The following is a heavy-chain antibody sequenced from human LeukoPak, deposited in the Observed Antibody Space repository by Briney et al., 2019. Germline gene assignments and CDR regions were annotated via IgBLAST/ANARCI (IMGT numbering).Heavy chain of an antibody. J-gene: IGHJ4*02. V-gene: IGHV3-21*01. CDR3: ARGHYDVLAASYKWTPDY. Sequence: GGSLRLSCAASGFTFNTFNMNWVRQAPGKGLEWVSSITSGGDYIYYADSVKGRFTTSRDNAKNSLSLQLNSLRVEDSAVYYCARGHYDVLAASYKWTPDYWGQGTLVTVSS. CDR2: ITSGGDYI. D-gene: IGHD3-9*01. CDR1: GFTFNTFN.